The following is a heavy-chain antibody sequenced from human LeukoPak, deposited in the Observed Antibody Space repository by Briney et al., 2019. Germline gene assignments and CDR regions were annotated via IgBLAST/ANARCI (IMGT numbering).Heavy chain of an antibody. CDR3: VVQGWVFRAPTQYYFDY. CDR1: GFTFSSYA. D-gene: IGHD1-1*01. Sequence: GGSLRLSCSGSGFTFSSYAMHWVRQAPGKGLEYVSAISSNGGSRYYADSVKGRFTISRDNSKNTLYLQMSSLRAEDTAVYYCVVQGWVFRAPTQYYFDYWGQGTLVTVSS. CDR2: ISSNGGSR. V-gene: IGHV3-64D*06. J-gene: IGHJ4*02.